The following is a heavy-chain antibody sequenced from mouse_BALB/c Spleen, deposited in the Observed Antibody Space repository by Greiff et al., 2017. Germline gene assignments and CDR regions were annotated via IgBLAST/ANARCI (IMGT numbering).Heavy chain of an antibody. CDR1: GFTFSSYT. V-gene: IGHV5-6-4*01. D-gene: IGHD1-1*02. CDR2: ISSGGSYT. Sequence: EVQRVESGGGLVKPGGSLKLSCAASGFTFSSYTMSWVRQTPEKRLEWVATISSGGSYTYYPDSVKGRFTISRDNAKNTLYLQMSSLKSEDTAMYYCTRVVEGPYAMDYWGQGTSVTVSS. J-gene: IGHJ4*01. CDR3: TRVVEGPYAMDY.